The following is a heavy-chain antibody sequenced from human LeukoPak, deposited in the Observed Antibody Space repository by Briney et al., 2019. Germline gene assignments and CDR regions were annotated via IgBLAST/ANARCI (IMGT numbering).Heavy chain of an antibody. CDR2: IRYDGTNK. V-gene: IGHV3-30*02. D-gene: IGHD1-14*01. J-gene: IGHJ6*02. CDR3: AKAEDSGHYYYYYGMDV. CDR1: GFTFSIFG. Sequence: GGSLRLSCTASGFTFSIFGMHWVRQAPGKGLEWVAFIRYDGTNKYYADSVKGRFTISRDNSKNTLYLQMNSLRAEDTAVYYCAKAEDSGHYYYYYGMDVWGQGTTVTVSS.